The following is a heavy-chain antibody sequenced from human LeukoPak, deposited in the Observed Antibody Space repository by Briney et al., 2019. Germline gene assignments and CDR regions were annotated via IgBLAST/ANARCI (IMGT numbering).Heavy chain of an antibody. J-gene: IGHJ4*02. CDR3: AKSSRDIAPLDY. V-gene: IGHV3-30*18. CDR2: ISYDGSNK. CDR1: GFTFSSYG. Sequence: GGSLRLSCAASGFTFSSYGMHWVRQAPGKGLEWVAVISYDGSNKYYADSVKGRFTISRDNSKNTLYLQMNSLRAEDTAVYYCAKSSRDIAPLDYWGQGTLVTVSS.